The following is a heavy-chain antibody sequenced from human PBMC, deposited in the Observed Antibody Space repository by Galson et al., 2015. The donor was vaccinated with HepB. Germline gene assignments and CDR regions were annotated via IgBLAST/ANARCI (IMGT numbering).Heavy chain of an antibody. CDR1: GFTFSSYG. CDR3: ARSGIGRFLEWSYYYYGMDV. J-gene: IGHJ6*02. D-gene: IGHD3-3*01. CDR2: IWYDGSNK. V-gene: IGHV3-33*01. Sequence: SLRLSCAASGFTFSSYGMHWVRQAPGKGLEWVAVIWYDGSNKYYADSVKGRFTISRDNSKNTLYLQMNSLRAEDTAVYYCARSGIGRFLEWSYYYYGMDVWGQGTTVTVSS.